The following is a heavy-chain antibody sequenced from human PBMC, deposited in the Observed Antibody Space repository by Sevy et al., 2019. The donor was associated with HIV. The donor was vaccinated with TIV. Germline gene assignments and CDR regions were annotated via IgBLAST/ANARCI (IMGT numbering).Heavy chain of an antibody. Sequence: GGSRLSCAASGFTFSSYAMNWVRQAPGKGLEWVSGLSGNGGSTNYADSVKGRFTISRDNSKNTLYLQMNSLRAEDTAIYYCAKDRVWELGDAFDIWGQGTMVTVSS. CDR1: GFTFSSYA. CDR2: LSGNGGST. V-gene: IGHV3-23*01. J-gene: IGHJ3*02. CDR3: AKDRVWELGDAFDI. D-gene: IGHD1-26*01.